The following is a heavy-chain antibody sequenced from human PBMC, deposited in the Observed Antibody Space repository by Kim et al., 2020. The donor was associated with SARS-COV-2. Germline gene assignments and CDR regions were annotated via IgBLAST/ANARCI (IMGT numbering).Heavy chain of an antibody. CDR1: GFTFSSYA. D-gene: IGHD6-13*01. V-gene: IGHV3-30-3*01. Sequence: GGSLRLSCAASGFTFSSYAIHWVRQAPGKGLEWVAVISYDGSNKYYADSVKGRFTISRDNSKNTLYLQMNSLRAEDTAVYYCASEYSIDNSYYYYGMDVWGQGTTVTVSS. CDR2: ISYDGSNK. CDR3: ASEYSIDNSYYYYGMDV. J-gene: IGHJ6*02.